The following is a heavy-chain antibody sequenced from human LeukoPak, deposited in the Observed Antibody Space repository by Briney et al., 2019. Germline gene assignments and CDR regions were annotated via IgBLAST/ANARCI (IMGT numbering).Heavy chain of an antibody. D-gene: IGHD6-19*01. J-gene: IGHJ4*02. CDR1: GGSIRSSSHY. V-gene: IGHV4-39*01. CDR2: IYYSGST. CDR3: ARQVVAVAGTGYFDY. Sequence: PSETLSLTCTVSGGSIRSSSHYWGWIRQPPGKGLEWIGSIYYSGSTYYNASLKSRGTISVDTSKNQFSLKLNSVTAADTAAYFCARQVVAVAGTGYFDYWGQGTLVTVSS.